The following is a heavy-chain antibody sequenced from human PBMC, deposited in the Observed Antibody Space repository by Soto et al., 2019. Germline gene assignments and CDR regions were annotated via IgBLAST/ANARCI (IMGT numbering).Heavy chain of an antibody. CDR3: ARGIPVLLWFGECYVMDG. V-gene: IGHV4-34*01. D-gene: IGHD3-10*01. Sequence: SETLSLTCAVYGGSFSGYYWSWIRQPPGKGLEWIGEINHSGSTNYNPSLKSRVTISVDTSKNQFSLKLSSVTAADTAVYYCARGIPVLLWFGECYVMDGWGQGTTVTVSS. CDR2: INHSGST. CDR1: GGSFSGYY. J-gene: IGHJ6*02.